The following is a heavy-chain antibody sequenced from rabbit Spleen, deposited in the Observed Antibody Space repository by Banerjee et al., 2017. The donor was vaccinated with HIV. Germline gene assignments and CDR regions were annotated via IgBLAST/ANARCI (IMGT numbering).Heavy chain of an antibody. CDR2: IEPIFGNT. Sequence: QEQLVESGGGLVQPGGSLKLSCKASGFDFGNYGVSWVRQAPGKGLEWIGYIEPIFGNTSSGPGGKGRFPIPTQNAQNPLYLQLGSLRAGDPATYSCVRDQGGGHYLDASLALGGQGPLFT. J-gene: IGHJ3*01. CDR3: VRDQGGGHYLDASLAL. CDR1: GFDFGNYG. V-gene: IGHV1S47*01. D-gene: IGHD1-1*01.